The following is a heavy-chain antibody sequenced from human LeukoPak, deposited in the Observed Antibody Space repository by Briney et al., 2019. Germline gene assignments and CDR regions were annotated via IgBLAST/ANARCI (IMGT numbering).Heavy chain of an antibody. J-gene: IGHJ6*02. CDR1: GGTFSSYA. Sequence: SVKVSCKASGGTFSSYAISWVRQAPGQGLEWMGRIIPIFGIANYAQKFQGRVTITADKSTSTAYMELSSLRSEDTAVYYCAREYTMARENYYYGMDVWGQGTTVTVSS. CDR3: AREYTMARENYYYGMDV. V-gene: IGHV1-69*04. CDR2: IIPIFGIA. D-gene: IGHD3-10*01.